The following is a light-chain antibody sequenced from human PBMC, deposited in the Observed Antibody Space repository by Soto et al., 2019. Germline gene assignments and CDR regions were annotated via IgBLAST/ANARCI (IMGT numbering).Light chain of an antibody. CDR3: QQYGSSRT. V-gene: IGKV3-20*01. CDR2: GAS. CDR1: QRISSN. Sequence: ELVLTKCPATLSFSPGESATLTCRARQRISSNLAWYQQKPGQAPRLLIYGASSRATGIPDRFGGSGSGTDFTLTISILEPEDFAVYYCQQYGSSRTFGQGTKVDIK. J-gene: IGKJ1*01.